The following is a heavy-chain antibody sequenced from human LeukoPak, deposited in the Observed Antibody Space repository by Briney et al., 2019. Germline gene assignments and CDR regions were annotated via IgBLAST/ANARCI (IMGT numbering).Heavy chain of an antibody. CDR2: IWYDGSNI. Sequence: PGGSLRLSCAASGFMFSDYGMHWVRQAPGKGLEWVAAIWYDGSNIFYADSVKGRFTISRDNSKNALYLQMNSLRAEDTAVYYCARDKTNPRYFYGMDVWGQGTTVTVSS. V-gene: IGHV3-33*01. CDR1: GFMFSDYG. J-gene: IGHJ6*02. CDR3: ARDKTNPRYFYGMDV.